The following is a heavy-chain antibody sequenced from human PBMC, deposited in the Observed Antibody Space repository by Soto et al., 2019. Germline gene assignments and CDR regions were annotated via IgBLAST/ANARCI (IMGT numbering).Heavy chain of an antibody. J-gene: IGHJ6*02. CDR1: GGPFTSSA. Sequence: SVKVSCKASGGPFTSSAFSWVRQAPGQGLEWLGGIITLFGTPNYAQKFQGRVSITAAGSTTDMEMTNLRSDDTAVYFCATFLFAGSPTAHRTYYFYGMDVWGPGTTFTVSS. V-gene: IGHV1-69*13. CDR2: IITLFGTP. CDR3: ATFLFAGSPTAHRTYYFYGMDV.